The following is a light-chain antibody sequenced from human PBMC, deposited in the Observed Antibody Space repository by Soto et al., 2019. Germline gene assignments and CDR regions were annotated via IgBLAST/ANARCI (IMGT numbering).Light chain of an antibody. Sequence: ENVLTQSPDTLSLSPVEGATLSCRSSQTLSSNYLASYQHRPGQAPKLIIHGASYTAPGIPDRFSGSGSGAVFTLTISRLEPEDFAVYFCQNYGNSLWKFGQGTKVDIK. J-gene: IGKJ1*01. CDR1: QTLSSNY. CDR3: QNYGNSLWK. CDR2: GAS. V-gene: IGKV3-20*01.